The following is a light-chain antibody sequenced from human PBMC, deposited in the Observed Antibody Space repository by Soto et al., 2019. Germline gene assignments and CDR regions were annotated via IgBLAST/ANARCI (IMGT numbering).Light chain of an antibody. J-gene: IGLJ2*01. CDR3: CSYAGSSTVV. CDR2: EDT. V-gene: IGLV2-23*01. CDR1: FSDVGSYNL. Sequence: QSALTQPASVSGSPGQPITISCTGTFSDVGSYNLVSWYQQHPGKAPKLMIYEDTKRPSGVSNRFSGSKSGYTASLTISGLQAEDEADYYCCSYAGSSTVVFGGGTKLTVL.